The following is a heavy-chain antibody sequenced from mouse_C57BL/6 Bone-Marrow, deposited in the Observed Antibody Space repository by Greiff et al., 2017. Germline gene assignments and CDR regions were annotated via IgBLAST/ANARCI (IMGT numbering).Heavy chain of an antibody. V-gene: IGHV1-64*01. CDR3: AQLLQSSFYY. D-gene: IGHD1-1*01. J-gene: IGHJ2*01. Sequence: VKLQQPGAELVKPGASVKLSCKASGYTFTSYWMHWVKQRHGQGLEWLGMIHPNSGSTNYNEKFKSKATLTVDKSSSTAYMQLSSLTSEDSAVYYCAQLLQSSFYYWGQGTTLTVSS. CDR2: IHPNSGST. CDR1: GYTFTSYW.